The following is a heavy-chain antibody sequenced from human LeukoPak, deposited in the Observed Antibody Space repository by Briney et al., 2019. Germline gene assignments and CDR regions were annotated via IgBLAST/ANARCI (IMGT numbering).Heavy chain of an antibody. Sequence: GGSLRLSCAASGFTFSSYEMNWVRQAPGKGLEWVSYTSSSGSTIYYADSVKGRFTISRDNAKNSLYLQMNSLRAEDTAVYYCARVAWLPQGRSYYYYMDVWGKGTTVTVSS. CDR2: TSSSGSTI. CDR1: GFTFSSYE. D-gene: IGHD6-19*01. CDR3: ARVAWLPQGRSYYYYMDV. V-gene: IGHV3-48*03. J-gene: IGHJ6*03.